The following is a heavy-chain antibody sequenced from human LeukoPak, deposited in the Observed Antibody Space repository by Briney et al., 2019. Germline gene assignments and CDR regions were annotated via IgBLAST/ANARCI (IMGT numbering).Heavy chain of an antibody. V-gene: IGHV3-30*04. CDR2: ISCDGSNE. D-gene: IGHD5-24*01. CDR1: GFTFSGYA. Sequence: GRSLRLSCAASGFTFSGYAMHWVRQAPGKGLEWVAVISCDGSNEYYADSVKGRFTISRDNSKNALYLQMNSLRAEDTAVYCCARARRDGYNLLSDYWGQGTLVTVSS. J-gene: IGHJ4*02. CDR3: ARARRDGYNLLSDY.